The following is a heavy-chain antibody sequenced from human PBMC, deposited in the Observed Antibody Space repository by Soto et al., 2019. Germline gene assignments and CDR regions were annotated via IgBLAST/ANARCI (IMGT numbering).Heavy chain of an antibody. CDR1: GGSFGGNF. CDR2: INHSGST. V-gene: IGHV4-34*01. D-gene: IGHD3-9*01. Sequence: SETLSLTCAVYGGSFGGNFWSWVRQPPGKGLEWIGKINHSGSTNYNMSLKSRVTISVDTSKNQFSLKLSSVTAADTAVYYCARVTGYYDILTGYYKVAFDIWGQGTMVT. CDR3: ARVTGYYDILTGYYKVAFDI. J-gene: IGHJ3*02.